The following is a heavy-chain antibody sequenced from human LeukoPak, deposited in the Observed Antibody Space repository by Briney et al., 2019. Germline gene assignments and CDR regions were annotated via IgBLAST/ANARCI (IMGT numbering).Heavy chain of an antibody. J-gene: IGHJ6*02. CDR1: GGSISSGGYY. V-gene: IGHV4-30-2*02. Sequence: SQTLSLTCTVSGGSISSGGYYWSWIRQPPGKGLEWIGYIYHSGSTNYNPSLKSRVTISVDTSKNQFSLKLSSVTAADTAVYYCASGRQQLAHYGMDVWGQGTTVTVSS. CDR3: ASGRQQLAHYGMDV. CDR2: IYHSGST. D-gene: IGHD6-13*01.